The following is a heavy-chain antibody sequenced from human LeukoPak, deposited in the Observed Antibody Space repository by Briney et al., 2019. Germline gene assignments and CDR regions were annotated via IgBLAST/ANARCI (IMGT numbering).Heavy chain of an antibody. V-gene: IGHV4-34*01. CDR3: ARVDYGDYVKGAFDI. CDR1: GGSFSGYY. J-gene: IGHJ3*02. Sequence: PSETLSLTCAVYGGSFSGYYWSWIRQPPGKGLEWIGEINRSGSTNYNPSLKSRVTISVDTSKNQFSLKLSSVTAADTAVYYCARVDYGDYVKGAFDIWGQGTMVTVSS. CDR2: INRSGST. D-gene: IGHD4-17*01.